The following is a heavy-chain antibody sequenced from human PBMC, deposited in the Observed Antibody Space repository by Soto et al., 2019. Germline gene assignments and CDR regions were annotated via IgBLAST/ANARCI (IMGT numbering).Heavy chain of an antibody. CDR1: GYTFTSYG. CDR3: ARGQHRWSATQRDAFDI. D-gene: IGHD2-15*01. V-gene: IGHV1-18*01. CDR2: ISAYNGNT. J-gene: IGHJ3*02. Sequence: QVQLVQSGAEVKKPGASVKVSCKASGYTFTSYGISWVRQAPGQGLEWMGWISAYNGNTDYAQKLQGRVTMTTDTSTSTAYMELRSLRSDDTAVYYCARGQHRWSATQRDAFDIWGQGTMVTVSS.